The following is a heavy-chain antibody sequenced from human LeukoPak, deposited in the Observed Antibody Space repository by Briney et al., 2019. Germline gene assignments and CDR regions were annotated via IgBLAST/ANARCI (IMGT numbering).Heavy chain of an antibody. CDR3: ARAGQLGSYFNY. D-gene: IGHD7-27*01. CDR2: ISSSSSYI. Sequence: GGSLRLSCAASGFTFSSYSMNWVRQAPGKGLEWVSSISSSSSYIYYADSVKGRFTISRDNAKNSLYLQMNSLRAEDTALYYCARAGQLGSYFNYWGQGTLVTVSS. V-gene: IGHV3-21*01. J-gene: IGHJ4*02. CDR1: GFTFSSYS.